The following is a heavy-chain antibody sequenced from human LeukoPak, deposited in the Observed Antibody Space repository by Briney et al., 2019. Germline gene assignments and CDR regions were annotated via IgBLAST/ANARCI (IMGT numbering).Heavy chain of an antibody. CDR3: ARSLSTDFDY. Sequence: GGSLRLSCAASGFTFSSFGMNWVRQAPGKGLEWISYISTSSLNTIHYADSVKGRFTISRDNAKNSLFLQMNSLRAEDAAVYYCARSLSTDFDYWGQGILVTVSS. CDR1: GFTFSSFG. V-gene: IGHV3-48*04. D-gene: IGHD5/OR15-5a*01. J-gene: IGHJ4*02. CDR2: ISTSSLNTI.